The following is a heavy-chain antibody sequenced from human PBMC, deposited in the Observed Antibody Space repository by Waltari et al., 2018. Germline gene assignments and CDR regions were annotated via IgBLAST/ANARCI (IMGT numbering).Heavy chain of an antibody. J-gene: IGHJ4*02. Sequence: QVQLVQSGAEVKQPGASVKVSCTVSGYTLTELSMHWVRQAPGKGLAWMGGFGPEDGESIYAQKFQGRVTMTEDTSTDTAYMELSSLRSEDTAVYYCATDRDYYDSSGYYSFDYWGQGTLVTVSS. V-gene: IGHV1-24*01. CDR2: FGPEDGES. D-gene: IGHD3-22*01. CDR1: GYTLTELS. CDR3: ATDRDYYDSSGYYSFDY.